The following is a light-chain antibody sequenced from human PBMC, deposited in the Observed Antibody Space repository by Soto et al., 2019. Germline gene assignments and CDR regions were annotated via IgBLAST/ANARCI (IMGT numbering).Light chain of an antibody. J-gene: IGKJ2*01. CDR2: DAS. CDR1: QSVSSS. Sequence: EIVLTQSPPTLSLSPGERATLSCRASQSVSSSLAWYQQKPGQAPRLLIYDASNRATGIPARFSGSGSGTDFTLTISTLEPEDFAIYYCQQRSDWLYTFGPGTKLEIK. V-gene: IGKV3-11*01. CDR3: QQRSDWLYT.